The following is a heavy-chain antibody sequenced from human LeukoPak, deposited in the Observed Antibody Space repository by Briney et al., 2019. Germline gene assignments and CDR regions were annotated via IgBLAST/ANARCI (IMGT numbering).Heavy chain of an antibody. Sequence: GASVKVSCKASGGTFSTHAIAWVRQAPGQGLERMGGIVPLFGKVDYVQKFQDRVTISADESTSTAHMELRSLRSDDTAVYYCARDLYSRRMNYYGSGSFFAYWGQGTLVTVSS. CDR2: IVPLFGKV. J-gene: IGHJ4*02. CDR3: ARDLYSRRMNYYGSGSFFAY. V-gene: IGHV1-69*13. CDR1: GGTFSTHA. D-gene: IGHD3-10*01.